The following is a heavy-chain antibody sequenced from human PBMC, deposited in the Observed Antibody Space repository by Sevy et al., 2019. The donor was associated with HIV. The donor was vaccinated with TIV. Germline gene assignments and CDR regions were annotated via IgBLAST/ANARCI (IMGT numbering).Heavy chain of an antibody. V-gene: IGHV4-59*01. CDR1: GGSISSYF. Sequence: SETLSLTCSVSGGSISSYFWTLVRQSPGKGLEWIGNIYFTGNTDYSPSLKSRVTLSLDTSKSQFSLTLKSVTAADTAIYFCARDSTTRTRVLDYWGQGTLVTVSS. CDR2: IYFTGNT. J-gene: IGHJ4*02. CDR3: ARDSTTRTRVLDY. D-gene: IGHD1-1*01.